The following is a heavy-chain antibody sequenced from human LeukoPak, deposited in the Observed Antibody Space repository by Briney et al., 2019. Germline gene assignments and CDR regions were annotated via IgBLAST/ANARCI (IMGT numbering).Heavy chain of an antibody. J-gene: IGHJ3*02. V-gene: IGHV3-20*04. CDR1: GFTFDDYG. D-gene: IGHD2-2*01. CDR3: AKAGYCSSTSCYGGVHDAFDI. CDR2: INWNGGST. Sequence: GGSLRLSCAASGFTFDDYGMSWVRQAPGKGLEWVSGINWNGGSTGYADSVKGRFTISRDNAKNSLYLQMNSLRAEDTALYYCAKAGYCSSTSCYGGVHDAFDIWGQGTMVTVSS.